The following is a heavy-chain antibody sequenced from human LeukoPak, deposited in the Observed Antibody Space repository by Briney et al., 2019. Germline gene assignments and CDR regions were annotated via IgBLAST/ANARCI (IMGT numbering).Heavy chain of an antibody. CDR2: IIPIFGTA. V-gene: IGHV1-69*06. Sequence: SVKVSCKASGGTFSSYAISWVRQAPGQGLEWMGVIIPIFGTANYAQKFQGRVTITADKSTNTAYMELSSLRSEDTAVYYCAREHCGGDCYLDYWGQGTLVTVSS. J-gene: IGHJ4*02. CDR3: AREHCGGDCYLDY. CDR1: GGTFSSYA. D-gene: IGHD2-21*02.